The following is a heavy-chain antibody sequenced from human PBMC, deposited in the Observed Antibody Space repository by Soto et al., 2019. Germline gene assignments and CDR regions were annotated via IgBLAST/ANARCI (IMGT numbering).Heavy chain of an antibody. CDR3: AKITEGATTWSYYFDY. Sequence: GGSLRLSCAACGFTFSSYAMSWVRQAPGKGLEWVSAISGSGGSTYYADSVKGRFTISRDNSKNTLYLQMNSLRAEDTAVYYCAKITEGATTWSYYFDYWGQGTLVTVSS. D-gene: IGHD1-26*01. CDR2: ISGSGGST. V-gene: IGHV3-23*01. CDR1: GFTFSSYA. J-gene: IGHJ4*02.